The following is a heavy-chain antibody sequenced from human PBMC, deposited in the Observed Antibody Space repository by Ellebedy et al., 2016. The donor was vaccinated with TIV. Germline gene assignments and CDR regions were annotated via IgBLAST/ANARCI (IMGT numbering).Heavy chain of an antibody. Sequence: PGGSLRLSCAASGFTFSSYGIHWVRQAPGKGLEWVAVISYDGSNKYYADSVKGRFTISRDNSKNTLYLQMNSLRAEDTAVYYCAKGRGGSYYSSIDYWGQGTLVTVSS. V-gene: IGHV3-30*18. D-gene: IGHD1-26*01. J-gene: IGHJ4*02. CDR3: AKGRGGSYYSSIDY. CDR2: ISYDGSNK. CDR1: GFTFSSYG.